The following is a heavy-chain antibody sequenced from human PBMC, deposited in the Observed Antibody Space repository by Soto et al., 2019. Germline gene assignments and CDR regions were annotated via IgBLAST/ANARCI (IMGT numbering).Heavy chain of an antibody. D-gene: IGHD3-9*01. Sequence: GGSLRLSCAASGFIFSNFEMHWVRQAPGKGLEWVSYINTAGSTKYYAASVKGRFTISRDNARNSLFLQMNSLRAEDTAVYYCARAECSSPDCLTAYYSYGLDVWGQGSTVTVSS. CDR1: GFIFSNFE. CDR2: INTAGSTK. J-gene: IGHJ6*02. V-gene: IGHV3-48*03. CDR3: ARAECSSPDCLTAYYSYGLDV.